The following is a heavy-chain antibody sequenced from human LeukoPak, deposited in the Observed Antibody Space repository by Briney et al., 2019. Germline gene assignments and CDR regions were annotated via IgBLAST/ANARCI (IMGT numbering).Heavy chain of an antibody. CDR3: AKDDAWGRYKD. CDR1: GFTFSSYG. D-gene: IGHD3-16*01. CDR2: ISPSGGIT. V-gene: IGHV3-23*01. J-gene: IGHJ1*01. Sequence: GGSLRLSCAASGFTFSSYGMNWVRQAPGKGLEWVSGISPSGGITYYTDSVKGRFTISRDNSKNTVSLQTNSLRGEDTAVYYCAKDDAWGRYKDWGQGTLVTVSS.